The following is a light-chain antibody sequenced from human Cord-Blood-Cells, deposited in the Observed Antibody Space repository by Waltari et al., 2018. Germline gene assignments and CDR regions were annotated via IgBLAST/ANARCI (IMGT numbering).Light chain of an antibody. J-gene: IGKJ1*01. V-gene: IGKV1-39*01. CDR1: QNISSY. CDR2: AAS. Sequence: DIQMTQSPSSLSASVGDRVTITCRASQNISSYLNWYQQKPGKAPKLLIYAASSLQSGVPSRFSGSGSGTDFTLTISSLQPEDFATYYCQQSYSTLPWTFGQGTKVEIK. CDR3: QQSYSTLPWT.